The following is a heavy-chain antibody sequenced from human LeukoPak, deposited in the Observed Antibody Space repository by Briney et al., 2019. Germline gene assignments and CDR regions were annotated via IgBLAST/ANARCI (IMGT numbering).Heavy chain of an antibody. CDR3: ARLALGYCSGGSCYYMDV. CDR1: GVSISPYY. Sequence: SETLSLTCAVSGVSISPYYWAWIRQPPGKGLEWIGYIYTSGSTNYNPSLKSRVTISVDTSKNQFSLKLSSVTAADTAVYYCARLALGYCSGGSCYYMDVWGKGTTVTVSS. D-gene: IGHD2-15*01. V-gene: IGHV4-4*09. J-gene: IGHJ6*03. CDR2: IYTSGST.